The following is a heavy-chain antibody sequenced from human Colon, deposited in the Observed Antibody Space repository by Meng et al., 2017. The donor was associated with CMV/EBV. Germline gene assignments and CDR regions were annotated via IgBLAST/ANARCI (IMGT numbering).Heavy chain of an antibody. D-gene: IGHD3-3*01. CDR3: ARGIDGHTVFGNGMDV. CDR1: GFTFSGYA. CDR2: ISGSGGST. V-gene: IGHV3-23*01. J-gene: IGHJ6*02. Sequence: GESLKISCAASGFTFSGYAMSWVRQAPGKGLEWVSAISGSGGSTYYADSVKGRFTISRDNSKNTLYLQMNSLRAEDTAVYYCARGIDGHTVFGNGMDVWGQGTTVTVSS.